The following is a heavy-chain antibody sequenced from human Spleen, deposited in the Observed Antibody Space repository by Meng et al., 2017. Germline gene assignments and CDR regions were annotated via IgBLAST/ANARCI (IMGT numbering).Heavy chain of an antibody. D-gene: IGHD4-23*01. J-gene: IGHJ3*02. CDR1: GGSISSGSYY. Sequence: LRLSCTVSGGSISSGSYYWSWIRQPAGKGLEWIGRIYTSGSTNYNPSLKSRVTISVDTSKNQFSLKLSSVTAADTAVYYCAREIMYYGGNSVAFDIWGQGTKVTVSS. CDR3: AREIMYYGGNSVAFDI. CDR2: IYTSGST. V-gene: IGHV4-61*02.